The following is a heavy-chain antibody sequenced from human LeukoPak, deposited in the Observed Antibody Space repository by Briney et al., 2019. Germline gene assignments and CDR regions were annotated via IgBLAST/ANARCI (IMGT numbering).Heavy chain of an antibody. Sequence: SQTLSLTCAISGDSFSSSSAAWTWIRQSPSRGLEWLVRTYYRSKWYNDYAVSVRSRITINPDTSENQFSLQLNPVTPEDTAVYYCARETAWFDSWGQGALVTVSS. CDR2: TYYRSKWYN. J-gene: IGHJ5*01. CDR3: ARETAWFDS. CDR1: GDSFSSSSAA. V-gene: IGHV6-1*01. D-gene: IGHD2-21*02.